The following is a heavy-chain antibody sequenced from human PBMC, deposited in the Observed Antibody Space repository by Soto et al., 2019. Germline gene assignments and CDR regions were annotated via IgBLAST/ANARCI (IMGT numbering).Heavy chain of an antibody. CDR1: GFTFSINS. J-gene: IGHJ4*02. CDR3: VLLALGKFDN. V-gene: IGHV3-23*01. Sequence: EVQLLESGGDLVQPGGSLRLSCAASGFTFSINSMAWVRQAPGRGLEWVSSTTDSGGSSYYADSVRGRFTISRDNSKNKLYLKMTSLRVGDKALYDRVLLALGKFDNWGQGTLVTVSS. D-gene: IGHD1-26*01. CDR2: TTDSGGSS.